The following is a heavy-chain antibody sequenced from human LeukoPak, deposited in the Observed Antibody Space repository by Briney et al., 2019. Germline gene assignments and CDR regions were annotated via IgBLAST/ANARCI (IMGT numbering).Heavy chain of an antibody. Sequence: PGGSLRLSCAASGFAFSSYWIHWVRHAPGKGLVWVSRINSGGSDSIYADSVKGRFTISRDNAQNTVYLQMNSLRAEDTAIYYCARGHSTGCFDYWGQGTLVTVSS. CDR3: ARGHSTGCFDY. CDR2: INSGGSDS. J-gene: IGHJ4*02. V-gene: IGHV3-74*01. CDR1: GFAFSSYW. D-gene: IGHD1-14*01.